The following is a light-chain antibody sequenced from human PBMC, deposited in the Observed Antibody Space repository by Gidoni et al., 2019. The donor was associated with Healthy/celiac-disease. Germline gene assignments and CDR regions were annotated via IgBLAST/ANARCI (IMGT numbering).Light chain of an antibody. J-gene: IGLJ3*02. CDR2: DVS. CDR1: SSPVGGYNY. V-gene: IGLV2-14*01. CDR3: SSYTSSSTLEV. Sequence: QPALTQPASVSGFPVQSITISFTGTSSPVGGYNYVSWYQQHPGKAPKLMIDDVSNRPSGVSNRFSGSKSGNTASLTISGLQAEDEADYYCSSYTSSSTLEVFGGGTKLTVL.